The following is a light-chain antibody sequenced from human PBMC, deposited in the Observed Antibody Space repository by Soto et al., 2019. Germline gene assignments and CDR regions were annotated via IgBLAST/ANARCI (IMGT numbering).Light chain of an antibody. V-gene: IGKV3-15*01. CDR1: QSVRTK. CDR2: GAS. Sequence: EIVMPPSPDPLYVSPAAEATLSSNASQSVRTKLAWYQQKAGQAPRLLIYGASTRATGIPDRFSGSGSGTEFTLTIRSLQSEDFAVYYCQQYNSWPPITCGQGTRLEIK. CDR3: QQYNSWPPIT. J-gene: IGKJ5*01.